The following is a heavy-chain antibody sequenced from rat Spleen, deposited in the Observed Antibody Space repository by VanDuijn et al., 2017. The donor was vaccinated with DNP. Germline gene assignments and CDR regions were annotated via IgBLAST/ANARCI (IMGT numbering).Heavy chain of an antibody. V-gene: IGHV5-46*01. CDR3: ARRGYNNAWYFDF. D-gene: IGHD4-1*01. CDR2: IIYDGSRT. J-gene: IGHJ1*01. CDR1: GFTFSSFP. Sequence: EVQLVESGGGLVQPGRSMKLSCTASGFTFSSFPMAWVRQAPKKGLEWVATIIYDGSRTYYRDSVKGRFTISRDNARNTLYLQMNSLRSEDTATYFCARRGYNNAWYFDFWGPGTMVTVSS.